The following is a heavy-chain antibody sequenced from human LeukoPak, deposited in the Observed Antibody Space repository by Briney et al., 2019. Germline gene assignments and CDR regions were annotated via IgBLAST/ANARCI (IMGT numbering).Heavy chain of an antibody. J-gene: IGHJ4*02. CDR3: ARVKRSSSWFDY. Sequence: ASVKVSCKASGYTFTSYAMHWVRQAPGQRLEWMGWINAGNGNTKYSQKFQGRVTITRDTSASTAYMELSSLRSEDTAVYYCARVKRSSSWFDYWGQGTLVTVSS. CDR2: INAGNGNT. V-gene: IGHV1-3*01. D-gene: IGHD6-13*01. CDR1: GYTFTSYA.